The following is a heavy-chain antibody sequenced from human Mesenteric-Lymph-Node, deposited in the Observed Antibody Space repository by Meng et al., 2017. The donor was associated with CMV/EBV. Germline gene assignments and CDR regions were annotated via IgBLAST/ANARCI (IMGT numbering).Heavy chain of an antibody. J-gene: IGHJ3*02. CDR2: IYTGGGA. CDR1: GFTVSSNY. CDR3: ARDQSAINWYHDAFDI. V-gene: IGHV3-53*05. Sequence: GESLKISCAASGFTVSSNYMSWVRQAPGKGLEWVSVIYTGGGAYHADSVKGRFTISRDNSKNTVYLQMNSLRTDDTAVYYCARDQSAINWYHDAFDIWGQGTMVTVSS. D-gene: IGHD1-1*01.